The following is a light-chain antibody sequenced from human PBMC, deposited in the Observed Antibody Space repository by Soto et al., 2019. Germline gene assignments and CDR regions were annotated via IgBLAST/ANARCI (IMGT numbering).Light chain of an antibody. V-gene: IGKV3-20*01. CDR1: QSVSSSY. CDR2: GAS. CDR3: KQHDNSPLT. J-gene: IGKJ4*01. Sequence: DIVFAQSPGTLSLSPGERVAILCTPTQSVSSSYLAWYQQKPGQAPRLLIYGASNRATGIPDRFSGSGSGTDFTLTISRLETEDFAVYYCKQHDNSPLTFGGGTKVDIK.